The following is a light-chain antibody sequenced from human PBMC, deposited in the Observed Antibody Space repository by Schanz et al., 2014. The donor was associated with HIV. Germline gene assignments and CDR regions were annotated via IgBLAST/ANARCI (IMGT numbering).Light chain of an antibody. CDR1: SSNIKINA. V-gene: IGLV1-44*01. Sequence: QSVLTQPPSVSAAPGQKVTISCSGSSSNIKINAVHWFQQLPGTAPKLLIYNTYHRPSGVPDRFSGSESGTSASLAISGLQSEDEADYYCGTWDDSLNGWVFGGGTKLTVL. CDR2: NTY. J-gene: IGLJ3*02. CDR3: GTWDDSLNGWV.